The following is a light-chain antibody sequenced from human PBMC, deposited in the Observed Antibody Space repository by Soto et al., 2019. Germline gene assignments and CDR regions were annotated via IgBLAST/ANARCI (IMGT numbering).Light chain of an antibody. CDR3: CSYAGTSTLYV. V-gene: IGLV2-23*02. Sequence: QSVLTQPASVSGSPGQSITISCTGTSSDVGSYNLVSWYQQHPGKAPQLMIYEVGKRPSGVSNRLSGSKSGNTASLTISGLQAEDEADYYCCSYAGTSTLYVFGTGTKVTVL. CDR2: EVG. J-gene: IGLJ1*01. CDR1: SSDVGSYNL.